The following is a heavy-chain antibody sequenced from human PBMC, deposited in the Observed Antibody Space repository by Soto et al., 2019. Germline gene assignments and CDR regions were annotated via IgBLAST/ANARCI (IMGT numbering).Heavy chain of an antibody. CDR1: GYTFTAYH. CDR2: INPKFGDT. CDR3: ARNMDYYYGRGSGNGHGV. Sequence: QVQLVQSGAEVKEPGDSVRVSCEASGYTFTAYHIHWVRQAPGQGLEWMGWINPKFGDTTYAQEFPGRVSMTRDMSISTVYMELSRRTSDDTDIYYCARNMDYYYGRGSGNGHGVWGQGTTVTVFS. D-gene: IGHD3-10*02. V-gene: IGHV1-2*02. J-gene: IGHJ6*02.